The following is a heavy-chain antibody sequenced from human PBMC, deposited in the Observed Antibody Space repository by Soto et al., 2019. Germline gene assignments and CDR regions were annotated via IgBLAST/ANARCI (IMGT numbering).Heavy chain of an antibody. CDR2: TYYRSKWYN. D-gene: IGHD6-13*01. CDR1: GDSFSSNGVA. V-gene: IGHV6-1*01. Sequence: SQTLSLTCAISGDSFSSNGVAWNWIRQSPSRGLEWLGRTYYRSKWYNDYADSVKSRITVNPDTSKNQFSLQLNSVTPDDTAMYYCARVVGSSEHDYWGQGTLVTVSS. CDR3: ARVVGSSEHDY. J-gene: IGHJ4*02.